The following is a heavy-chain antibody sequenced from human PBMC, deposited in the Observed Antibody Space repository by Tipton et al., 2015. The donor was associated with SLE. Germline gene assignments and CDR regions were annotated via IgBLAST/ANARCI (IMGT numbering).Heavy chain of an antibody. J-gene: IGHJ4*02. CDR3: ARSYSSSDTFDY. CDR1: GYSFIGYY. Sequence: QSGPEVKKPGASVQVSCKTSGYSFIGYYLHWVRQAPGQGLEWMGWINPNSGGTNYAQKLQGRVTMTTDTSTSTAYMELRSLRSDDTAVYYCARSYSSSDTFDYWGQGTLVTVSS. CDR2: INPNSGGT. D-gene: IGHD6-6*01. V-gene: IGHV1-2*02.